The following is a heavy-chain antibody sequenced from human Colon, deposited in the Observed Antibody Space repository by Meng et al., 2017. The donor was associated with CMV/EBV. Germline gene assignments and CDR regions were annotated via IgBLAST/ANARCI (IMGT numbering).Heavy chain of an antibody. J-gene: IGHJ4*02. V-gene: IGHV3-23*01. D-gene: IGHD4/OR15-4a*01. CDR1: GFTFSTYP. Sequence: GESLKISCAASGFTFSTYPMSWVRQAPGKGLEWVSGISESGDDPYQADSVKGRSTISRDNSKNILYLQMNSLRAENTAVYYCAKGYKGLSQTYYFDYWGQGTLVTVSS. CDR3: AKGYKGLSQTYYFDY. CDR2: ISESGDDP.